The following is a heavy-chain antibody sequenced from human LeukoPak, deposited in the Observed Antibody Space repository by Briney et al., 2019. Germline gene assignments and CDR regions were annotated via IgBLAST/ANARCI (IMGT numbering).Heavy chain of an antibody. Sequence: PGGSLRLSCVASGFILSSYWMSWIRQAPGKGLEWVSVITGSGGNTYYADSVKGRFTISKDNSKNTVYLQMSSLRVDDTAVYYCAKAASSSWPSYYYGMDVWGQGTTVTVSS. D-gene: IGHD6-13*01. CDR3: AKAASSSWPSYYYGMDV. V-gene: IGHV3-23*01. J-gene: IGHJ6*02. CDR2: ITGSGGNT. CDR1: GFILSSYW.